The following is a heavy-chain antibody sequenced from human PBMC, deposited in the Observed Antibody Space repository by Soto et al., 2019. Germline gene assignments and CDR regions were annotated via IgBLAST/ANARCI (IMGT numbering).Heavy chain of an antibody. CDR3: ARLFCSTTTCDSWFDP. CDR2: IDPRDSYV. J-gene: IGHJ5*02. V-gene: IGHV5-10-1*01. CDR1: GYTFTTFW. D-gene: IGHD2-2*01. Sequence: PGESLKISCTGSGYTFTTFWISWVRQMPGKGLEWMGRIDPRDSYVNYSPSFQGHVTISLDKSISTAYLQWGSLKASDTAMYYCARLFCSTTTCDSWFDPWGQGTLVTVSS.